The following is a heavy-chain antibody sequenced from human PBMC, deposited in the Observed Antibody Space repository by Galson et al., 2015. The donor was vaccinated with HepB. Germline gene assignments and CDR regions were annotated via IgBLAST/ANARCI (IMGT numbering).Heavy chain of an antibody. D-gene: IGHD1-1*01. Sequence: SLRLSCAASGFAFSDFALHWVRQAPGKGLEWVALISYDGSNVFYGDSVRGRFTVSRDDPKNTLYLQMDSLTAEDTAVYYCARDPATNRVTWNYFDYWGQGTLVTVSS. CDR3: ARDPATNRVTWNYFDY. CDR1: GFAFSDFA. J-gene: IGHJ4*02. V-gene: IGHV3-30*04. CDR2: ISYDGSNV.